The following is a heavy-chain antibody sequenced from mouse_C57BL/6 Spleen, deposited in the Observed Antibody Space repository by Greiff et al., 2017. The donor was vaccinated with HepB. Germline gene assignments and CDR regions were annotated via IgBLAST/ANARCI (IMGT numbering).Heavy chain of an antibody. CDR2: IDPSDSET. J-gene: IGHJ1*03. CDR1: GYTFTSYW. Sequence: VQLQQPGAELVRPGSSVKLSCKASGYTFTSYWMHWVKQRPIQGLEWIGNIDPSDSETHYNQKFKDKATLTVDKSSSTAYMQLSSLTSEDSAVYYCARLYYYGSSPSYFDVWGTGTTVTVSS. D-gene: IGHD1-1*01. CDR3: ARLYYYGSSPSYFDV. V-gene: IGHV1-52*01.